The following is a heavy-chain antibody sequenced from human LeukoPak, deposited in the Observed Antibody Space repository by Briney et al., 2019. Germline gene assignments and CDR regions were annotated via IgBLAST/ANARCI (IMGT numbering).Heavy chain of an antibody. CDR1: GGTFSSYA. CDR2: IIPSFGTA. D-gene: IGHD6-13*01. V-gene: IGHV1-69*06. Sequence: VASVKVSCKASGGTFSSYAISWVRQAPGQGLEWMGGIIPSFGTANYAQKFQGRVTITADKSTSTAYMELSSLRSEDTAVYYCARSSIIAAAGPYYFDYWGQGTLVTVSS. J-gene: IGHJ4*02. CDR3: ARSSIIAAAGPYYFDY.